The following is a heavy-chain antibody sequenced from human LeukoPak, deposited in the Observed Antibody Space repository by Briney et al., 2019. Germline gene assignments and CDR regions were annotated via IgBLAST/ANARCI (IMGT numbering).Heavy chain of an antibody. V-gene: IGHV1-24*01. J-gene: IGHJ3*02. Sequence: GASVKVACKVSGYTLTELSMHWVRQAPGKGLEWMGGFDPEDGETIYAQKVQGRLTMTEDTSTDTAYMELSSLRSEDTAVYYCATDTNYPERTIWGQGTMVTVSS. D-gene: IGHD5-24*01. CDR3: ATDTNYPERTI. CDR2: FDPEDGET. CDR1: GYTLTELS.